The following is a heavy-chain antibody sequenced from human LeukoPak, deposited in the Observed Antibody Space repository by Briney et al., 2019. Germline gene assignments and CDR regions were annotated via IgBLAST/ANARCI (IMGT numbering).Heavy chain of an antibody. CDR1: GGTFSSYA. CDR3: ARDRSTYYYASSGYPT. D-gene: IGHD3-22*01. CDR2: IIPIFGTA. J-gene: IGHJ5*02. Sequence: ASVKVSCKASGGTFSSYAISWVRQAPGQGLEWMGGIIPIFGTANYAQKFQGRVTITADESTSTAYMELSSLRSEDTAVYYCARDRSTYYYASSGYPTWGQGTLVTVSS. V-gene: IGHV1-69*01.